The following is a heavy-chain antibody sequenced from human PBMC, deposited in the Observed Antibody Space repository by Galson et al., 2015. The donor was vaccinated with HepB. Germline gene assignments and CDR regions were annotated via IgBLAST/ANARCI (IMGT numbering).Heavy chain of an antibody. Sequence: LRLSCAASVFTVRNNYMSWVRQAPGKGLEWVSVIYSAGSTYYADSVKGRFTISRDNSENKLYLQMNSLRTEDTAVYYCVGTTSKDYWGQGTLVTVSS. V-gene: IGHV3-53*01. CDR1: VFTVRNNY. J-gene: IGHJ4*02. CDR2: IYSAGST. D-gene: IGHD7-27*01. CDR3: VGTTSKDY.